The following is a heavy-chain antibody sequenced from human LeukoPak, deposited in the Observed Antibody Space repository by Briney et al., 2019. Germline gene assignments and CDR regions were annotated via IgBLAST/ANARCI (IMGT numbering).Heavy chain of an antibody. CDR1: GFTFSSYA. Sequence: GGSLRLSCAASGFTFSSYAMSWVRQAPGKGLEWVSAISGSGGSTYYADSVKGRFTISRDNSKNTLYLQMNSLRAEDTAIYYCARDRTTWGRMGYWGQGTLVTVSS. V-gene: IGHV3-23*01. D-gene: IGHD1-14*01. J-gene: IGHJ4*02. CDR3: ARDRTTWGRMGY. CDR2: ISGSGGST.